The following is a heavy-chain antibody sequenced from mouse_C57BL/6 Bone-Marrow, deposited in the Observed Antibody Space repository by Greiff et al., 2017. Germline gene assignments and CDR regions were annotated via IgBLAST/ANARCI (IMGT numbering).Heavy chain of an antibody. D-gene: IGHD1-1*01. CDR2: IYPRSGNT. V-gene: IGHV1-81*01. CDR1: GYTFTSYG. CDR3: ARRDYYGSRGNY. J-gene: IGHJ2*01. Sequence: QVQLQQSGAELARPGASVKLSCKASGYTFTSYGISWVKQRTGQGLEWIGEIYPRSGNTYYNEKFKGKATLTADKSSSTAYMELRRLTAEDSAVYFCARRDYYGSRGNYWGQGTTLTVSS.